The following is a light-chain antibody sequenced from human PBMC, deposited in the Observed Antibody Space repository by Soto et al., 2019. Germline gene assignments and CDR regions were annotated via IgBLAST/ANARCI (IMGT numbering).Light chain of an antibody. CDR2: EVH. V-gene: IGLV2-23*02. Sequence: QSVLTQPASVSGSPGQSSTLSCTGTSSDVGSYIVVSWYQQHPGKAPRLMIFEVHRRPSGVSDRFSGSKSGNTASLTISGLQAEDEADYYCCSYGGSSNPYVFGSGTKVTVL. CDR3: CSYGGSSNPYV. CDR1: SSDVGSYIV. J-gene: IGLJ1*01.